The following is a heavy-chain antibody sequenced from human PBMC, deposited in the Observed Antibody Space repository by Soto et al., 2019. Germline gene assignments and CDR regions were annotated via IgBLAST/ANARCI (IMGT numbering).Heavy chain of an antibody. D-gene: IGHD5-12*01. V-gene: IGHV1-3*01. Sequence: ASVKVSCKASGYTFTNIHWVRQAPGQRLEWMGWINADNGNTKYSQNFQGRVTITRDTSANTAYMELSSLRSEDTAVYYCARDSGYAGYWGQGTLVTVSS. CDR2: INADNGNT. CDR1: GYTFTN. J-gene: IGHJ4*02. CDR3: ARDSGYAGY.